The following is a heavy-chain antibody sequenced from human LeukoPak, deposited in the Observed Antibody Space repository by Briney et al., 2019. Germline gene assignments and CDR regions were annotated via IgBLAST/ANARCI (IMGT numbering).Heavy chain of an antibody. V-gene: IGHV3-30*18. CDR3: AKDRSRMGPYYYGMDV. Sequence: GGSLRLSCAASGFTFSSYAMSWVRQAPGKGLEWVAVISYDGSNKYYADSVKGRFTISRDNSKNTLYLQMNSLRAEDTAVYYCAKDRSRMGPYYYGMDVWGQGTTVTVSS. CDR2: ISYDGSNK. D-gene: IGHD1-14*01. CDR1: GFTFSSYA. J-gene: IGHJ6*02.